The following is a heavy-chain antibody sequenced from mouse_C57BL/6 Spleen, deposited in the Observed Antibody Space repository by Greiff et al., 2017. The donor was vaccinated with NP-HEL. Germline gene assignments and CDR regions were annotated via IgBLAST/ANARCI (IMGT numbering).Heavy chain of an antibody. CDR1: GYSITSGYY. J-gene: IGHJ3*01. CDR3: ARDHGYDGYPAWFAY. CDR2: ISYDGSN. Sequence: EVQVVESGPGLVKPSQSLSLTCSVTGYSITSGYYWNWIRQFPGNKLEWMGYISYDGSNNYNPSLKNRISITRDTSKNQFFLKLNSVTTEDTATYYCARDHGYDGYPAWFAYWGQGTLVTVSA. D-gene: IGHD2-3*01. V-gene: IGHV3-6*01.